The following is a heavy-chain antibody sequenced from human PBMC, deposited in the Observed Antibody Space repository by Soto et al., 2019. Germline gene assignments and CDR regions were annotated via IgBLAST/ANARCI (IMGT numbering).Heavy chain of an antibody. J-gene: IGHJ6*03. Sequence: GGSLRLSCAASGFTFSSYAMSWVRQAPGKGLEWVSAISGSGGSTYYADSVKGRFTISSDNSKNTLYLQMNSLRAEDTAVYYCAKSPYYDILTGYPGGYYYYYMDVWGKGTTVTVS. CDR2: ISGSGGST. CDR1: GFTFSSYA. V-gene: IGHV3-23*01. CDR3: AKSPYYDILTGYPGGYYYYYMDV. D-gene: IGHD3-9*01.